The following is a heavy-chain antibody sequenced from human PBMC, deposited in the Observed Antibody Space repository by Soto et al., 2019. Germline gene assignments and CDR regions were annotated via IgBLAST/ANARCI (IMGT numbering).Heavy chain of an antibody. CDR3: AKDRYCSSASCRDPYYYYRDV. Sequence: EVQVLESGGGLVQSGGSLRLSCAASGFTCSNYAMSWVRQAPGKGLEWVSGISGRGGTTYYADSVKGRFTISRDNSKKTLYLQMNSLRAEDTAVFYCAKDRYCSSASCRDPYYYYRDVWCKGSTVTVSS. CDR2: ISGRGGTT. CDR1: GFTCSNYA. J-gene: IGHJ6*03. D-gene: IGHD2-2*01. V-gene: IGHV3-23*01.